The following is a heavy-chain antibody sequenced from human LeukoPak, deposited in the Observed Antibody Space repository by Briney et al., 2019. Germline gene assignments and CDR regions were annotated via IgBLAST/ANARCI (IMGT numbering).Heavy chain of an antibody. V-gene: IGHV1-8*01. CDR2: MNPNSGNT. CDR1: GYTFTSYD. J-gene: IGHJ6*02. CDR3: ARAKAVAGYYYYYYGMDV. Sequence: ASVKASCKASGYTFTSYDINWVRQATGQGLEWMGWMNPNSGNTGYAQKFQGRVTMTRNTSISTAYMELSSLRSEDTAVYYCARAKAVAGYYYYYYGMDVWGQGTTVTVSS. D-gene: IGHD6-19*01.